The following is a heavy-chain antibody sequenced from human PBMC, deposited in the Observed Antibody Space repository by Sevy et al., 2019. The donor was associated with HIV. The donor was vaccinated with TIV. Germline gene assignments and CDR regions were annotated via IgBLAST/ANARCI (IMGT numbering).Heavy chain of an antibody. CDR3: ASTRDYYDSRGYYFDY. CDR2: FDPEDGKT. Sequence: ASVKVSCKVSGYTLTELSIHWVRQAPGKGLEWLVTFDPEDGKTIYAQNFQGRVTMTEDTSTDTTYMELSSLGSEDTAVYYCASTRDYYDSRGYYFDYWGQGTLVTVSS. J-gene: IGHJ4*02. D-gene: IGHD3-22*01. V-gene: IGHV1-24*01. CDR1: GYTLTELS.